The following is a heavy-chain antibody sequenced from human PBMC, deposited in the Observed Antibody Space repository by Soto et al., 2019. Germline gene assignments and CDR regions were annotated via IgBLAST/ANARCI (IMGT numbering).Heavy chain of an antibody. CDR2: IKQDGSEK. J-gene: IGHJ3*02. CDR1: GFTFSSYW. Sequence: PGGSLRLSCAASGFTFSSYWMSWVRQAPGKGLEWVANIKQDGSEKYYVDSLKGRFTISRDNAKNSLYLQMSSLRVEDTAVYYCARGDYYDTNGPFSDAFDIWGQGTMVTVSS. CDR3: ARGDYYDTNGPFSDAFDI. D-gene: IGHD3-22*01. V-gene: IGHV3-7*04.